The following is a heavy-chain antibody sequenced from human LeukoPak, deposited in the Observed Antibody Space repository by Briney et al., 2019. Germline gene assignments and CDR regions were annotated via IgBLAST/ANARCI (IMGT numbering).Heavy chain of an antibody. V-gene: IGHV4-39*07. CDR3: ARESTTVAGTFDY. CDR2: INHSGST. Sequence: SETLSLTCAVSGDSISSTSYYWSWIRQPPGKGLEWIGEINHSGSTNYNPSLKSRVTISVDTSKNQFSLKLSSVTAADTAMYYCARESTTVAGTFDYWGQGTLVTVSS. CDR1: GDSISSTSYY. D-gene: IGHD6-19*01. J-gene: IGHJ4*02.